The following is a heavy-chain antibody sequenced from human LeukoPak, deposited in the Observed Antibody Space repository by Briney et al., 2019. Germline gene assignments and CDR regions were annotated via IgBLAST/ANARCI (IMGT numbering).Heavy chain of an antibody. D-gene: IGHD2-21*01. Sequence: GGSLRLSCAASGFTFSSYAMSWVRQAPGKGLEWVSSIGGSGGRTHYADSVRGRFTISRDNSKNTLYLQMNSLRLEDAAVYFCARAPVTSCRGAYCYPFDYWGQGTQVTVSS. V-gene: IGHV3-23*01. CDR3: ARAPVTSCRGAYCYPFDY. CDR2: IGGSGGRT. J-gene: IGHJ4*02. CDR1: GFTFSSYA.